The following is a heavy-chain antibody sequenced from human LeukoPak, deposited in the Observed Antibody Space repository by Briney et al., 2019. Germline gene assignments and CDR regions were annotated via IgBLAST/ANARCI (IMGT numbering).Heavy chain of an antibody. J-gene: IGHJ4*02. D-gene: IGHD6-19*01. CDR3: AKTYSSGWSGFDY. CDR1: GFTFSSYA. CDR2: ISGSGGST. V-gene: IGHV3-23*01. Sequence: GGSLRLSRAASGFTFSSYAMSWVRQAPGKGLEWVSAISGSGGSTYYADSVKGRFTISRDNSKNTLYLQMNSLRAEDTAVYYCAKTYSSGWSGFDYWGQGTLVTVSS.